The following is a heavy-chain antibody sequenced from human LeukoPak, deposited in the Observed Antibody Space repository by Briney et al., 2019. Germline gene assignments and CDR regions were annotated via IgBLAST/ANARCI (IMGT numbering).Heavy chain of an antibody. CDR1: GCDFIGFW. CDR3: AKRWLADSGTYGGGFDF. J-gene: IGHJ3*01. V-gene: IGHV3-30*18. Sequence: GGSLRLSCEASGCDFIGFWMHWVRQAPGKGPEWVAVISQDVSHKYYADFVKGRFTISRDNSKNTLHLQMNPLTTEDPAVYYCAKRWLADSGTYGGGFDFWGQGTMVTASS. D-gene: IGHD4-23*01. CDR2: ISQDVSHK.